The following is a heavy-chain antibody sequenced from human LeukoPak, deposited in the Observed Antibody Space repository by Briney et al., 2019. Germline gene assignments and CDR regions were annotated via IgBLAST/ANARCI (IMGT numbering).Heavy chain of an antibody. CDR2: ISYDGSNK. Sequence: GGSLRLSCAASGLTFSSYAMHWVRQAPGKGLEGVAVISYDGSNKYYADSVKGRFTISRDNSKNTLYLQMNSLRAEDTAVYYCARVMRGIAAAGPFDYWGQGTLVTVSS. CDR1: GLTFSSYA. J-gene: IGHJ4*02. CDR3: ARVMRGIAAAGPFDY. D-gene: IGHD6-13*01. V-gene: IGHV3-30*04.